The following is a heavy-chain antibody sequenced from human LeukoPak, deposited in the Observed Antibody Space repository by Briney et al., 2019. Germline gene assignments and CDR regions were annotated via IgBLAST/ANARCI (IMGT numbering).Heavy chain of an antibody. J-gene: IGHJ5*02. CDR2: ISSSSSYI. D-gene: IGHD3-16*01. Sequence: PGGSLRLSCAASGFAFSSYSMNWVRQAPGKGLEWVSSISSSSSYIYYADSVKGRFTISRDNAKNSLYLQMNSLRAEDTAVYYCARSRGGWFDPWGQGTLVTVSS. V-gene: IGHV3-21*01. CDR1: GFAFSSYS. CDR3: ARSRGGWFDP.